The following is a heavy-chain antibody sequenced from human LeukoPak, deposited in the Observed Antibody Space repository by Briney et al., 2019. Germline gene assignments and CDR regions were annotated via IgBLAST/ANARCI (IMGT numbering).Heavy chain of an antibody. CDR3: ARHRSSWLIDY. CDR1: GFTFSSYS. Sequence: GGSLRLSCAASGFTFSSYSMNWVRQAPGKGLEWVSSISSSSSYIYYADSVKGRFTISRDNAKNTLYLQMNSLRAEDTAVYYCARHRSSWLIDYWGQGTLVTVSS. V-gene: IGHV3-21*04. J-gene: IGHJ4*02. D-gene: IGHD6-6*01. CDR2: ISSSSSYI.